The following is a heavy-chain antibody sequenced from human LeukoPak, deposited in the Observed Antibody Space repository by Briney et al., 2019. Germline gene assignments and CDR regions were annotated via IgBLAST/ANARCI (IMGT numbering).Heavy chain of an antibody. Sequence: NPSETLSLTCAVYGVPFSHYYWTWLRQPPGKGLEWIGEINESGSTNYDPSLKSRVTISVDTSKTHFSLNLTSVTAADTAVYYCASRIGRYLYYFGMDVWGQGTTVTVSS. CDR1: GVPFSHYY. J-gene: IGHJ6*02. CDR3: ASRIGRYLYYFGMDV. CDR2: INESGST. D-gene: IGHD1-26*01. V-gene: IGHV4-34*01.